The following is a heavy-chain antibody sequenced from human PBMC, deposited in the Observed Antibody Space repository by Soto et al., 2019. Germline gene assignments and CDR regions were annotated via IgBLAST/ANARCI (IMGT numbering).Heavy chain of an antibody. CDR3: ARDQAIHCSGGSCYSSVSAYYYYGMDV. V-gene: IGHV1-3*01. CDR2: INAGNGNT. Sequence: ASVKVSCKASGYTFTSYAMHWVRQAPGQRLEWMGWINAGNGNTKYSQKFQGRVTITRDTSASTAYMELSSLSFEDTAVYYCARDQAIHCSGGSCYSSVSAYYYYGMDVWGQGTTVTVSS. CDR1: GYTFTSYA. J-gene: IGHJ6*02. D-gene: IGHD2-15*01.